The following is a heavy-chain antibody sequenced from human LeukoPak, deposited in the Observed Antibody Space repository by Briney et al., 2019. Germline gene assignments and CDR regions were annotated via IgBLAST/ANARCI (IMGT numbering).Heavy chain of an antibody. D-gene: IGHD2-2*01. CDR3: ARVAGYCNSISNCYSDY. Sequence: AGGSLRLSCAASGFAFNTYTMNWVRQAPGKGLEWVSSIRGTGSSVYYADSVKGRFTISRDNAKNSLYLQMNSLRAEDTAVYYCARVAGYCNSISNCYSDYWGQGTLVPVSS. V-gene: IGHV3-21*01. CDR2: IRGTGSSV. CDR1: GFAFNTYT. J-gene: IGHJ4*02.